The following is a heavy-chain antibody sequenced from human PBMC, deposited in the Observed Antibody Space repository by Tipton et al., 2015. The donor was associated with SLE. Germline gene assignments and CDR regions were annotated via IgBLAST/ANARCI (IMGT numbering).Heavy chain of an antibody. CDR1: GFTFTDYA. J-gene: IGHJ6*02. D-gene: IGHD1-20*01. CDR2: ISSDGGEK. Sequence: SLRLSCAASGFTFTDYAIHWVRQAPGKGLEWVAVISSDGGEKYYGDSVKGRFTISRDNSKNTLFLQMNSLSSEDTAVYFCASAYTYNWNLLYYYYALDVWGPGTTVTVSS. V-gene: IGHV3-30*04. CDR3: ASAYTYNWNLLYYYYALDV.